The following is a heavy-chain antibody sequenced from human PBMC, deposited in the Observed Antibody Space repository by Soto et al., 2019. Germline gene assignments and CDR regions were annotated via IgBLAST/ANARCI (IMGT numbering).Heavy chain of an antibody. CDR1: GFTFSSYA. CDR3: AKDGSGSSLYYYYYMDV. CDR2: MSGSGDST. D-gene: IGHD3-10*01. J-gene: IGHJ6*03. V-gene: IGHV3-23*01. Sequence: GGSLRLSCAASGFTFSSYAMSWVRQAPGKGLEWVSAMSGSGDSTYYADSVKGRSTISRDNSKNTLYLQMNSLRAEDTAVYYCAKDGSGSSLYYYYYMDVWGKGTRVTVSS.